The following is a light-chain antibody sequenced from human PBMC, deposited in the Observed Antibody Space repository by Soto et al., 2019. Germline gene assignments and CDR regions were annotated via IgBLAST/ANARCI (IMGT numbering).Light chain of an antibody. CDR3: SSYGGNNNYVI. V-gene: IGLV2-8*01. CDR2: EVT. J-gene: IGLJ2*01. CDR1: SSDIGAYKY. Sequence: QSALTQPPSASGAPGQSVTISCSGTSSDIGAYKYVSWYQQHPGKAPKLLISEVTKRPSGVPDRFSGSKSGNTASLTVSGLQGDYEADYYCSSYGGNNNYVIFGGGTKVTVL.